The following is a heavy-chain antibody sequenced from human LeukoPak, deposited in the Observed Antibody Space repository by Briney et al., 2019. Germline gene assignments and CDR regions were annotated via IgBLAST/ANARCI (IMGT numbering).Heavy chain of an antibody. CDR2: IIPILGIA. Sequence: ASVKVSCKASGGTFSSYAISWVRQAPGQGLEWMGRIIPILGIANYAQKFQGRVTITADKSTSTAYMELSSLGSEDTAVYYCAGGGYYDSKFDPWGQGTLVTVSS. D-gene: IGHD3-22*01. J-gene: IGHJ5*02. CDR1: GGTFSSYA. CDR3: AGGGYYDSKFDP. V-gene: IGHV1-69*04.